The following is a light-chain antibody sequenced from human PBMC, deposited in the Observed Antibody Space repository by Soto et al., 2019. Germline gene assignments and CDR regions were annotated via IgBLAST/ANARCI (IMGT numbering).Light chain of an antibody. CDR3: QSYDSSLSGSKV. Sequence: QPVLAQPPSVSGAPGQRVTISCTGSSSNIGEAYDVHWYQQLPGTAPKLLMYGNTNRPSGVPDRFSGSRSGASASLDITGLQAEDEGDYYCQSYDSSLSGSKVFGTGTKLNVL. CDR2: GNT. J-gene: IGLJ1*01. CDR1: SSNIGEAYD. V-gene: IGLV1-40*01.